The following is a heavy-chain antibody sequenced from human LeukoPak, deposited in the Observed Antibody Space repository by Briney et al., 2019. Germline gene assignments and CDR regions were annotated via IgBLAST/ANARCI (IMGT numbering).Heavy chain of an antibody. J-gene: IGHJ3*02. CDR1: GFTVSSNY. CDR2: IWYDGTNE. Sequence: GGSLRLSCAASGFTVSSNYMSWVRQAPGKGLEWVAVIWYDGTNENYGDSVKGRFTISRDNSKNTLYLQMNSLRGEDTAVYYWVGSHGMATTADAFDIWGQGTMVTVS. V-gene: IGHV3-33*08. D-gene: IGHD5-24*01. CDR3: VGSHGMATTADAFDI.